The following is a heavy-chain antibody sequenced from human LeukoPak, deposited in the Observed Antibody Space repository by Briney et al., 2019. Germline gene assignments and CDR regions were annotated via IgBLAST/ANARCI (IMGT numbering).Heavy chain of an antibody. Sequence: PSETLSLTCTVSGYSISSGYYWGWIRQPPGKGLEWIGSIYHSGSTYYNPSLKSRVTISVDTSKNQFSLKLSSVTAADTAVYYCARVTGETPDYWGQGTLVTVSS. J-gene: IGHJ4*02. CDR2: IYHSGST. CDR3: ARVTGETPDY. D-gene: IGHD4-23*01. V-gene: IGHV4-38-2*02. CDR1: GYSISSGYY.